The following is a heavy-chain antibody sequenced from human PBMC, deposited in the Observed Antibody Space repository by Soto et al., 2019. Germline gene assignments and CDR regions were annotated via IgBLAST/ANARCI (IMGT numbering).Heavy chain of an antibody. CDR1: GFTFSSYA. CDR2: ISYDGSNK. J-gene: IGHJ4*02. Sequence: GGSLSLSCAASGFTFSSYAMHWVRQDPGKGLEWVTVISYDGSNKYYADSVKGRFPLSRDNTKKKLYLQMNSLGAEDAAVYYCASAKSMAAGGTSDYWGQGTRVTVSS. V-gene: IGHV3-30*04. D-gene: IGHD6-13*01. CDR3: ASAKSMAAGGTSDY.